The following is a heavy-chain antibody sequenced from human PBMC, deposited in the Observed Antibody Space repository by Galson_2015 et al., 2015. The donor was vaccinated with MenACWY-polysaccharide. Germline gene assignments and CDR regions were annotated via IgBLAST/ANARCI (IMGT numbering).Heavy chain of an antibody. V-gene: IGHV3-9*01. Sequence: SLRLSCAASGFTFDDYAMHWVRQAPGKGLEWVSGISWNSGRICYAASVKGRFTISRDNAKNSLYLQMNSLRAEDTALYYCAIDIREVGASYFDYWGQGTLVTVSS. J-gene: IGHJ4*02. CDR3: AIDIREVGASYFDY. CDR1: GFTFDDYA. D-gene: IGHD1-26*01. CDR2: ISWNSGRI.